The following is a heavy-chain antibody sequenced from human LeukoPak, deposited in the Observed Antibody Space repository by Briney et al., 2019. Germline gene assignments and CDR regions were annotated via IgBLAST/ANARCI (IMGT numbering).Heavy chain of an antibody. J-gene: IGHJ4*02. D-gene: IGHD1-26*01. CDR2: ITDDATT. CDR3: VRDRVGPDY. CDR1: GFTFSGYW. V-gene: IGHV3-74*03. Sequence: GGSLRLSCAASGFTFSGYWMHWVRQAPGTGLVWVSRITDDATTTYADSVRGRFTISRDNAKNILYLQMNSLRVEDTAVYYCVRDRVGPDYWGQGTLVTVSS.